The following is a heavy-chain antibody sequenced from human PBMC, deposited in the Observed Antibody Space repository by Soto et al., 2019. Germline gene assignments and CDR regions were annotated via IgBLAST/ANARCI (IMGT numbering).Heavy chain of an antibody. CDR1: GFSFGSYA. V-gene: IGHV3-23*01. CDR2: ISGSDGKT. J-gene: IGHJ4*01. D-gene: IGHD3-3*01. CDR3: ARWSYLDY. Sequence: PGVSLRLSCSASGFSFGSYALSWVRQAPGKGLEWVSTISGSDGKTFYADSVKGRFSISRDTSQSTLYLQMNSLRADDTAMYYCARWSYLDYWG.